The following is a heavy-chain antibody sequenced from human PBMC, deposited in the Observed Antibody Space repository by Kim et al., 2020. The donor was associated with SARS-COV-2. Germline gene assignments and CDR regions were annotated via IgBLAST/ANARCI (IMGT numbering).Heavy chain of an antibody. CDR2: NT. CDR3: ARGPGPALPY. J-gene: IGHJ4*02. Sequence: NTKYAQRVQARVTITRDTSASTAYMELSSLRSEDTAVYYCARGPGPALPYWGQGTLVTVSS. V-gene: IGHV1-3*01.